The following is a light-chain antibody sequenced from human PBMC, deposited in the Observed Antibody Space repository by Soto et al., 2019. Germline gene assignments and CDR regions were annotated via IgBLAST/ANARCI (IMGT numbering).Light chain of an antibody. CDR3: SSYTSSSTLDV. CDR2: DVS. J-gene: IGLJ1*01. Sequence: QSVLTQPASVSGSPGQSTTISCTGTSSDVGGYNYVSWYQQHPGKAPKLMIYDVSNRPSGVSNRFSGSKSGNTASLTISGLQAEDEADYYCSSYTSSSTLDVFGTGTKVPVL. CDR1: SSDVGGYNY. V-gene: IGLV2-14*01.